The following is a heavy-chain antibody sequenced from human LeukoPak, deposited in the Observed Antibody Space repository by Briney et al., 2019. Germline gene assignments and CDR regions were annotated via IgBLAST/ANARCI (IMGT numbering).Heavy chain of an antibody. CDR3: AKGGV. CDR1: GFTFDDYA. V-gene: IGHV3-9*03. Sequence: GGSLRLSCAASGFTFDDYAMHWVRQAPGKGLEWVSGISWNSGSIGYADSVKGRFTISRDNAKNSLYLQMNSLRAEDMALYYCAKGGVWGQGTTVTVSS. CDR2: ISWNSGSI. J-gene: IGHJ6*02.